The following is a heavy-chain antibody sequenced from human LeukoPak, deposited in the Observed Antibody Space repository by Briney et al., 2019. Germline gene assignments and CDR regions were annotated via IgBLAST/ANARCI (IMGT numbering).Heavy chain of an antibody. J-gene: IGHJ4*02. CDR3: ARGNVVFGVSTHFDY. CDR1: GYTFSGHY. V-gene: IGHV1-2*06. D-gene: IGHD3-3*01. CDR2: INPNTGVT. Sequence: GASVKVSCKASGYTFSGHYLHWVRQAPGQGLEWMGRINPNTGVTQYTENFQGRVTMTRDTSISTAYMELSRLRSDDTAVYYCARGNVVFGVSTHFDYWGQGTLVTVSS.